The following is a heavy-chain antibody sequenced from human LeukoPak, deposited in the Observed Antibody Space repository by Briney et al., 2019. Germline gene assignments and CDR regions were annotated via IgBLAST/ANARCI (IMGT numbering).Heavy chain of an antibody. CDR3: ARGPNYYDSSGYSYYFDY. CDR1: EYTFTGYY. V-gene: IGHV1-8*02. Sequence: ASVKVSCKASEYTFTGYYIHWVRQAPGQGLEWMGWMNPNSGNTGYAQKFQGRVTMTRNTSISTAYMELSSLRSEDTAVYYCARGPNYYDSSGYSYYFDYWGQGTLVTVSS. CDR2: MNPNSGNT. D-gene: IGHD3-22*01. J-gene: IGHJ4*02.